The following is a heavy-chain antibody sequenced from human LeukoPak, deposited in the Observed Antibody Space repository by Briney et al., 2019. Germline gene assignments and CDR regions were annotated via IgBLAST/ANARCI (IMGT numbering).Heavy chain of an antibody. Sequence: PGGSLGLSCAASGSTFSGAWMHWVRQAPGKVLMWVSRINDDGSSTRHADSVKGRFTISRDNAKNTLYLQMNSLRAEDTAVYYCARVSGPGMNEYYHLWGQGTLVTVSS. D-gene: IGHD2-2*01. CDR1: GSTFSGAW. CDR2: INDDGSST. CDR3: ARVSGPGMNEYYHL. V-gene: IGHV3-74*01. J-gene: IGHJ4*02.